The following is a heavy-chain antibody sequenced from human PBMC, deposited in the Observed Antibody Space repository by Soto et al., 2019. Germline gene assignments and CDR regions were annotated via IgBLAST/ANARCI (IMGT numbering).Heavy chain of an antibody. D-gene: IGHD2-2*01. V-gene: IGHV1-69*08. CDR1: GGNRYT. CDR2: IIPMFGIA. CDR3: ARDSGRSDVVPAAISAMDA. J-gene: IGHJ6*02. Sequence: QVQLVQSGAEVKKPGSSVKVSCKGSGGNRYTITWVRQAPGQGLEWMGRIIPMFGIATYAQNFPGRVTISADKSTSTAYMGLRSLRSEDTAVYYCARDSGRSDVVPAAISAMDAWGQGTTVTVSS.